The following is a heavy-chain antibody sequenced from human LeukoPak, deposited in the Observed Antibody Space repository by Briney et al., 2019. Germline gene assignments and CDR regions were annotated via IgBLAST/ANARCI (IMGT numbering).Heavy chain of an antibody. J-gene: IGHJ4*02. V-gene: IGHV3-30-3*01. Sequence: GGSLRLSCAASGFTFSSYAMHWVRQAPGKGLEWVAVISYDGSNKYYADSVKGRFTISRDNSKNTLYLQMNSLRAEDTAVYYCAKGIRSLVGDYWGQGTLVTVSS. CDR2: ISYDGSNK. D-gene: IGHD3-9*01. CDR3: AKGIRSLVGDY. CDR1: GFTFSSYA.